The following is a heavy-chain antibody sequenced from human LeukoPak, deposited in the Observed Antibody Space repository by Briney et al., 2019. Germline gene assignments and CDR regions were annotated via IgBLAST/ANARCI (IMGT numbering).Heavy chain of an antibody. CDR1: GGSISDDFW. J-gene: IGHJ4*02. Sequence: SETLSLTCTVSGGSISDDFWWGWVRQPPGKGLEWIGEINHSGSTNYNPSLKGRVTISVDTSKNQFSLKLSSVTAADTAVYYCASRVVSSWELDYWGQGTLVTVSS. D-gene: IGHD6-13*01. V-gene: IGHV4-4*02. CDR2: INHSGST. CDR3: ASRVVSSWELDY.